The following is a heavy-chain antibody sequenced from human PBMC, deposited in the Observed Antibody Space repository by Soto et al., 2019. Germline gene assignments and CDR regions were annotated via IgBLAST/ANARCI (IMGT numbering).Heavy chain of an antibody. CDR2: ISSSSSYI. Sequence: EVQLVESGGGLVKPGGSLRLSCAASGFTFSSYSMNWVRQAPGKGLEWVSSISSSSSYIYYADPVKGRFTISRDNAKNSLYLQMNSLRAEDTAVYYCARGIGLWFGEYYYMDVWGKGTTVTVSS. CDR1: GFTFSSYS. J-gene: IGHJ6*03. V-gene: IGHV3-21*01. CDR3: ARGIGLWFGEYYYMDV. D-gene: IGHD3-10*01.